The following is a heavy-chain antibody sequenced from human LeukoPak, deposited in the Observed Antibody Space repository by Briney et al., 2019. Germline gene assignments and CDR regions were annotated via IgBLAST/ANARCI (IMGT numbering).Heavy chain of an antibody. CDR3: ARQENRSWYGDWFDP. CDR2: IYYTGST. J-gene: IGHJ5*02. D-gene: IGHD6-13*01. Sequence: SETLSLTCTVSVGSISGYYWSWIRLPPGKGLEWIGYIYYTGSTNYNPSLKSRVTISVDTSKNQFSLKLTSVTAADTAVYYCARQENRSWYGDWFDPWGQGTLVTVSS. CDR1: VGSISGYY. V-gene: IGHV4-59*08.